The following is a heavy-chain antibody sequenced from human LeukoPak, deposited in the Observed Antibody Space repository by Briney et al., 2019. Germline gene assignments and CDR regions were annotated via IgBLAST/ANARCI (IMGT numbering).Heavy chain of an antibody. CDR2: ISSSSSYI. CDR3: ARDLGTGYYGSGSYTGPNWFDP. V-gene: IGHV3-21*01. CDR1: GFTFSSYS. J-gene: IGHJ5*02. Sequence: AGGSLRLSCAASGFTFSSYSMNWVRQAPGKGLEWVSSISSSSSYIYYADSVKGRFTISRDNAKNSLYLQMNSLRAEDTAVYCCARDLGTGYYGSGSYTGPNWFDPWGQGTLVTVSS. D-gene: IGHD3-10*01.